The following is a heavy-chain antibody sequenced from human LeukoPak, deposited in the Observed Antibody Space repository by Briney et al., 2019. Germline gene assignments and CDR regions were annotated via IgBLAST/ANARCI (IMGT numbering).Heavy chain of an antibody. D-gene: IGHD1-26*01. J-gene: IGHJ4*02. CDR2: IIPIFGTA. CDR1: GGTFSSYA. V-gene: IGHV1-69*05. Sequence: VASVKVSCKASGGTFSSYAISWVRQAPGQGLEWMGGIIPIFGTANYAQKFQGRVTMTSDTSISTVYMDLSRLRSDDTAVYFCAVLVGGTNFNYWGQGTLVTVSS. CDR3: AVLVGGTNFNY.